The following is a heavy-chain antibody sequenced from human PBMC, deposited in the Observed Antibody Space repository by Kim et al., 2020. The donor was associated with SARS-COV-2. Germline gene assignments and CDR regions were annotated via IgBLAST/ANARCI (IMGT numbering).Heavy chain of an antibody. CDR3: ARDQYYYDSSGYTYGMDV. D-gene: IGHD3-22*01. V-gene: IGHV1-69*13. Sequence: SVKVSCKASGGTFSSYAISWVRQAPGQGLEWMGGIIPIFGTANYAQKFQGRVTITADESTSTAYMELSSLISEDTAVYYCARDQYYYDSSGYTYGMDVWAKGTTVTVSS. J-gene: IGHJ6*04. CDR2: IIPIFGTA. CDR1: GGTFSSYA.